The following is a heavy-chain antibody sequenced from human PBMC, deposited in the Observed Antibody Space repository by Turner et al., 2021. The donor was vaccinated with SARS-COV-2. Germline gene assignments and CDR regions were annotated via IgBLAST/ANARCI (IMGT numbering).Heavy chain of an antibody. CDR1: GYSFTGHY. Sequence: QVQLVQSGQRLKKPGASGKASCRAPGYSFTGHYMHWVRQAPGQGLEWMGWINPNSGDTKFPQRFQGRVTMTRDTSINTAYMELNRLRSDDTAVYYCARGDGGFDFDSWFDPWGQGTLVIVSS. D-gene: IGHD5-12*01. CDR2: INPNSGDT. CDR3: ARGDGGFDFDSWFDP. J-gene: IGHJ5*02. V-gene: IGHV1-2*02.